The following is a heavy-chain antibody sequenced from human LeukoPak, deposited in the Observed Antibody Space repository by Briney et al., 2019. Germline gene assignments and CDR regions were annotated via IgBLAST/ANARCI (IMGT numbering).Heavy chain of an antibody. CDR2: IYSGGST. CDR1: GFTVSSNY. Sequence: GGSLRLSCAASGFTVSSNYMSWVRQAPGKGLEWVSVIYSGGSTYYADSVKGRFTISRDNSKNTLYLQMNSLRAEDTAVYYCARDHSSSWYTMDYWGQGTLVTVSS. V-gene: IGHV3-53*01. D-gene: IGHD6-13*01. J-gene: IGHJ4*02. CDR3: ARDHSSSWYTMDY.